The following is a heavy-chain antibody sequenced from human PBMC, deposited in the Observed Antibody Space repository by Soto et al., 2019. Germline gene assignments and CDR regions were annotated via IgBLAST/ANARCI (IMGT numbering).Heavy chain of an antibody. CDR3: ARVPSPFDYHYAMDV. J-gene: IGHJ6*02. Sequence: PSETLSLTCTVSGDSISSGNKYWSWIRQPPGKGLEWIGYIYSSGSTYYNPSLKSRLSISLHTSDNQFSLKFDSVTDADSAVYYCARVPSPFDYHYAMDVWGHGATVTVSS. CDR2: IYSSGST. V-gene: IGHV4-30-4*01. CDR1: GDSISSGNKY. D-gene: IGHD3-16*01.